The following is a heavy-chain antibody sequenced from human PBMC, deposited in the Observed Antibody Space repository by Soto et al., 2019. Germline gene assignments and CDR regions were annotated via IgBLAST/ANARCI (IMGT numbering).Heavy chain of an antibody. CDR1: GGTFSSYA. V-gene: IGHV1-69*06. Sequence: ASVKVSCKASGGTFSSYAISWVRQAPGQGLEWMGGIIPIFGTANYAQKFQGRVTITADKSTSTAYMELSSLRSEDTAVYYCARGAHIKYCSGGSCYSNWFDPWGQGTLVTVSS. CDR3: ARGAHIKYCSGGSCYSNWFDP. J-gene: IGHJ5*02. D-gene: IGHD2-15*01. CDR2: IIPIFGTA.